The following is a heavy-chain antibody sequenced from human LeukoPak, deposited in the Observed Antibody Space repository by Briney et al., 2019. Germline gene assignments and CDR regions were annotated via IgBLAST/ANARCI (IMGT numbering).Heavy chain of an antibody. D-gene: IGHD4-23*01. CDR1: GGSFGGYY. V-gene: IGHV4-34*01. Sequence: PSETLSLTCAVYGGSFGGYYWSWIRQPPGKGLEWLGEINHSGSTNYNPSLKSRVTISVDTSKNQFSLKLSSVTAADTAVYYCARGSLVIYYYYYGMDVWGQGTTVTVSS. CDR3: ARGSLVIYYYYYGMDV. J-gene: IGHJ6*02. CDR2: INHSGST.